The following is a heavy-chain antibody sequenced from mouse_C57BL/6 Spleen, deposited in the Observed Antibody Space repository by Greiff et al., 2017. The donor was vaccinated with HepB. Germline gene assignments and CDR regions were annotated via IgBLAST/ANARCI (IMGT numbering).Heavy chain of an antibody. D-gene: IGHD2-2*01. CDR3: TSYYGYDVAAY. CDR2: IDPETGGT. V-gene: IGHV1-15*01. Sequence: QVQLKESGAELVRPGASVTLSCKASGYTFTDYEMHWVKQTPVHGLEWIGAIDPETGGTAYNQKFKGKAILTADKSSSTAYMELRSLTSEDSAVYYCTSYYGYDVAAYWGQGTLVTVSA. J-gene: IGHJ3*01. CDR1: GYTFTDYE.